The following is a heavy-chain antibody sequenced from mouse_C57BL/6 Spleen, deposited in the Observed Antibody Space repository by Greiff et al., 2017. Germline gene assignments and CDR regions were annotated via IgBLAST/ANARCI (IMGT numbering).Heavy chain of an antibody. CDR3: ARQRGTAQAAFSC. J-gene: IGHJ3*01. CDR2: INPSSGYT. D-gene: IGHD3-2*02. V-gene: IGHV1-7*01. Sequence: QVQLKQSGAELAKPGASVKLSCKASGYTFTSYWMHWVKQRPGQGLEWIGYINPSSGYTKYNQKFKDKATLTADKSSSTAYMQLSSLTYADSAVYYCARQRGTAQAAFSCWGQGALVTVSA. CDR1: GYTFTSYW.